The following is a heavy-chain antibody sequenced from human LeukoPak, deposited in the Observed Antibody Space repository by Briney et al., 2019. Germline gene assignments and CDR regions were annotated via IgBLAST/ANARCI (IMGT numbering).Heavy chain of an antibody. Sequence: SETLSLTCNVSSGSISGYYWTWLRQPPGKGLEWIGFIYYSGSTNYNPSLKSRVTMSVDTSKNELSLRMTSVTAADTAVYFCASPRGDDSGGYYTWYFHHWGQGILVTVSS. J-gene: IGHJ1*01. V-gene: IGHV4-59*01. CDR2: IYYSGST. CDR1: SGSISGYY. D-gene: IGHD3-22*01. CDR3: ASPRGDDSGGYYTWYFHH.